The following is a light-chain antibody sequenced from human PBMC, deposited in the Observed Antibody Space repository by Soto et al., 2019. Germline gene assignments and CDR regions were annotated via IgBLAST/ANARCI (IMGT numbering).Light chain of an antibody. CDR3: QQYNSYLYT. Sequence: DIQMTQSPSTLSASVGDRVTITCRASQSIGTWLAWYQQKPVKAPKLLIYDASTLESGVPLRFSGSGSGTDFTLTLSSLQPDDFATYYCQQYNSYLYTFGQGTKLEIK. CDR1: QSIGTW. J-gene: IGKJ2*01. V-gene: IGKV1-5*01. CDR2: DAS.